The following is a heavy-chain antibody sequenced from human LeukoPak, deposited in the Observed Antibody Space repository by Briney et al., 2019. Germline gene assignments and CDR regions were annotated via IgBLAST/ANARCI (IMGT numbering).Heavy chain of an antibody. Sequence: PGGSLRLSCAASGFTFSSYEMNWFRQAPGKGLEWLSYISSGGSTMYYADSVKGRFTISRDNAKNSLSLQIDSLRADDTAVYYCARDPDAVASRLDYWGQGTLVTVSS. CDR3: ARDPDAVASRLDY. J-gene: IGHJ4*02. CDR2: ISSGGSTM. CDR1: GFTFSSYE. V-gene: IGHV3-48*03.